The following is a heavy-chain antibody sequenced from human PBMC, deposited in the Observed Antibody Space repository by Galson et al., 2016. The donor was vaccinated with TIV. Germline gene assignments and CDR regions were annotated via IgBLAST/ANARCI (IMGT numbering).Heavy chain of an antibody. CDR2: ISPSGTI. CDR3: ARVATFVDAFDL. D-gene: IGHD5-12*01. Sequence: SLRLSCAGSGFTFSSYEVNWVRQAPGKGLEWISYISPSGTIYYADSVKGRFTISRDNAKNSLFLQVNSLRAEDTAVYFCARVATFVDAFDLWGQGTVVTVS. V-gene: IGHV3-48*03. J-gene: IGHJ3*01. CDR1: GFTFSSYE.